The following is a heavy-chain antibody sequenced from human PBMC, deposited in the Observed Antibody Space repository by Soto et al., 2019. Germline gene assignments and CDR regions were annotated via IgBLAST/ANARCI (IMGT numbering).Heavy chain of an antibody. CDR3: ARSGWYRTVDY. CDR1: GGSISSSSYY. J-gene: IGHJ4*02. V-gene: IGHV4-39*01. Sequence: QLQLQESGPGLVKPSETLSLTCTVSGGSISSSSYYWGWIRQPPGKGLEWIGSIYYSGSTYYNPSLKSRVTISVDTSKNQFSLKLSSVTAADTDVYYCARSGWYRTVDYWGQGTLVTVSS. CDR2: IYYSGST. D-gene: IGHD6-19*01.